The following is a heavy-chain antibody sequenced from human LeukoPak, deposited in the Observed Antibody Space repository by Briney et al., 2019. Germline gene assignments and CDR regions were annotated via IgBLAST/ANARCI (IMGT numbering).Heavy chain of an antibody. J-gene: IGHJ4*02. CDR1: GGSISGYY. CDR2: IYYSGNT. Sequence: PSETLSLTCTVSGGSISGYYWSWIRLPPGKGLEWVGYIYYSGNTNYNPSLKARVTISLDTSKNQFSLRLSSVTAADTAVYYCARNGPHDYGYIDYWGQGTLVTVSS. CDR3: ARNGPHDYGYIDY. V-gene: IGHV4-59*01. D-gene: IGHD4/OR15-4a*01.